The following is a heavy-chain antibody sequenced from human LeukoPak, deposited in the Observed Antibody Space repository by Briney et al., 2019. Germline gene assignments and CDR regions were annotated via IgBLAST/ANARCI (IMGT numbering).Heavy chain of an antibody. CDR3: AKDGPRYSSGSYYFDY. CDR2: ISYDGSNK. J-gene: IGHJ4*02. CDR1: GFTFSSYG. D-gene: IGHD6-19*01. Sequence: GGSLRLSCAASGFTFSSYGMHWVRQAPGKGLEWVAVISYDGSNKYYADSVKGRFTISRDNSKNTLYLQMNSLRAEDTAVYYCAKDGPRYSSGSYYFDYWGQGTLVTVSS. V-gene: IGHV3-30*18.